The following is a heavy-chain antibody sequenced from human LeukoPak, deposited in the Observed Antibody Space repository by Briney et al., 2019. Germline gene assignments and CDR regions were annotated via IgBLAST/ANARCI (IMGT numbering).Heavy chain of an antibody. CDR2: IYSDGTT. Sequence: GGSLRLSCAPSGLSVSGNCMSWVRQAPGKGLEWVSSIYSDGTTYYTESVRGRYTISRDNSKNTVYLQMNSLRADDSAVYYCASAPTTMIVGAFDVWGQAEGSPSLQ. V-gene: IGHV3-53*01. D-gene: IGHD3-22*01. CDR3: ASAPTTMIVGAFDV. CDR1: GLSVSGNC. J-gene: IGHJ3*01.